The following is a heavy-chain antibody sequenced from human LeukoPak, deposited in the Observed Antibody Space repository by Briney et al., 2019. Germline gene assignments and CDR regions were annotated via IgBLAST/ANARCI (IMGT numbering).Heavy chain of an antibody. Sequence: ASKTLSLTCTVSGGSISSYYWSWIRQPPGKGLEWIGYIYYSGSTNYNPSLKSRVTISVDTSKNQFSLKLSSVTAADTAVYYCARRDWYFDLWGRGTLVTVSS. CDR3: ARRDWYFDL. J-gene: IGHJ2*01. CDR2: IYYSGST. CDR1: GGSISSYY. V-gene: IGHV4-59*08.